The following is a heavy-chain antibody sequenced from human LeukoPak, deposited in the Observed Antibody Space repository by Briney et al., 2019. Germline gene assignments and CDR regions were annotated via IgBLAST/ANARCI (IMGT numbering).Heavy chain of an antibody. CDR1: GFTFDDYA. CDR2: ISWDGGST. Sequence: GGSLRLSCAASGFTFDDYAMHWVRQAPGKGLEWVSLISWDGGSTYYADSVKGRFTISRDNSKNSLYLQMNSLRAEDTALYYCAKDRDYYGSGSLDYRGQGTLVTVSS. J-gene: IGHJ4*02. V-gene: IGHV3-43D*03. D-gene: IGHD3-10*01. CDR3: AKDRDYYGSGSLDY.